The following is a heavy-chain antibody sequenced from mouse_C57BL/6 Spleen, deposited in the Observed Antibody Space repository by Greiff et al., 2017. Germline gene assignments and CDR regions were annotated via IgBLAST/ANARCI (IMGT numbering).Heavy chain of an antibody. CDR2: IDPEGGGT. J-gene: IGHJ2*01. Sequence: EVQLQQSGAELVRPGASVKLSCTASGFNIKDYYMHWVKQRPEQGLEWIGRIDPEGGGTEYAPKFQGKATMTADTSSTTAYLQLSSLTSEASAVYYVTSGSTVGKGGYFDYWGQAPTLTVSS. V-gene: IGHV14-1*01. CDR3: TSGSTVGKGGYFDY. CDR1: GFNIKDYY. D-gene: IGHD1-1*01.